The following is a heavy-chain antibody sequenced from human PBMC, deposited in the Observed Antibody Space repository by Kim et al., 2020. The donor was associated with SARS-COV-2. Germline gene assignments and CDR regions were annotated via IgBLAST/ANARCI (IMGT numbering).Heavy chain of an antibody. D-gene: IGHD6-13*01. J-gene: IGHJ3*02. CDR3: ARGRGGAAAGTEAFDI. Sequence: SRKSRVTISVDTSKNQFSLKLSSVTAADTAVYYCARGRGGAAAGTEAFDIWGQGTMVTVSS. V-gene: IGHV4-34*01.